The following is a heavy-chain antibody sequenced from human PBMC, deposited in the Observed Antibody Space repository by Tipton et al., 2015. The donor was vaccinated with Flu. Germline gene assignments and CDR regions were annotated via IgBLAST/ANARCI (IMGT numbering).Heavy chain of an antibody. J-gene: IGHJ3*02. Sequence: TLSLTCTVSGGSVSSGSYYWSWIRQPPGKGLEWIGYIYYSGSTNYNPSLKSRVTISVDTSKNQFSLKLSSVTAADTAVYYCASSGTYYVLDAFDIWGQGTMVTVSS. CDR1: GGSVSSGSYY. V-gene: IGHV4-61*01. D-gene: IGHD1-26*01. CDR3: ASSGTYYVLDAFDI. CDR2: IYYSGST.